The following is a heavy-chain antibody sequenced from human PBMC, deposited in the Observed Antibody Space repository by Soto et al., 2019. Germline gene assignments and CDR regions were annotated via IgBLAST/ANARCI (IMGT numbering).Heavy chain of an antibody. J-gene: IGHJ6*02. D-gene: IGHD5-18*01. V-gene: IGHV1-18*01. CDR3: ARDTAMETYYYYYGMDV. CDR1: GYTFTSYG. CDR2: ISAYNGNT. Sequence: SSVKVSCKASGYTFTSYGISWVRQAPGQGLEWMGWISAYNGNTNYAQKLQGRVTMTTDTSTSTAYMELRSLRSDDTAVYYCARDTAMETYYYYYGMDVWGQGTTVTVS.